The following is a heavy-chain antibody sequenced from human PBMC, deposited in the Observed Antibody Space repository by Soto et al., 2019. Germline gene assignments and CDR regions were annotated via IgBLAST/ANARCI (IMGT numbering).Heavy chain of an antibody. CDR3: AHVILGGTFVRGVTVDY. CDR2: MYWDGDK. D-gene: IGHD3-10*01. J-gene: IGHJ4*02. CDR1: GFSLDSTAVG. Sequence: QITLNESGPTLVKPMQTLTLTCNFSGFSLDSTAVGVGWLRQPPGKALECLALMYWDGDKRYNPSLTNRVIITKDASKTQVVLTMTDMAPADTGTYFCAHVILGGTFVRGVTVDYWGQGVLVTVSS. V-gene: IGHV2-5*02.